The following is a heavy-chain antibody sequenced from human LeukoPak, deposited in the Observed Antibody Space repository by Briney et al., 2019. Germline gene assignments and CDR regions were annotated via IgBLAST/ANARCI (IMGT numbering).Heavy chain of an antibody. V-gene: IGHV3-21*04. J-gene: IGHJ6*03. CDR3: AKRRGLELLYYYYMDV. Sequence: PGGSPRLSCAASGFTFSSYSMNWVRQAPGKGLEWVSSISSSSSYIYYADSVKGRFTISRDNAKNSLYLQMNSLRAEDTAVYYCAKRRGLELLYYYYMDVWGKGTTVTVSS. D-gene: IGHD1-7*01. CDR1: GFTFSSYS. CDR2: ISSSSSYI.